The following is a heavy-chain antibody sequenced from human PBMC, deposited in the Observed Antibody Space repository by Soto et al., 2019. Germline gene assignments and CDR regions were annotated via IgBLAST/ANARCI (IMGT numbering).Heavy chain of an antibody. CDR3: AKNPRKRRTGYCSSTSCYASLDY. CDR1: GFTFSSYA. Sequence: GGSLRLSCAASGFTFSSYAMSWVRQAPGKGLEWVSAISGSGGSTYYADPVKGRFTISRDNSKNTLYLQMNSLRAEDTAVYYCAKNPRKRRTGYCSSTSCYASLDYWGQGTLVTVPS. J-gene: IGHJ4*02. D-gene: IGHD2-2*01. CDR2: ISGSGGST. V-gene: IGHV3-23*01.